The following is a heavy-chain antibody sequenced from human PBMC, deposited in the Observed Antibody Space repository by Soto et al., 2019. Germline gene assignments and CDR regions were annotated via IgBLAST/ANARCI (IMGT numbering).Heavy chain of an antibody. CDR3: AGPLGGMDAFDI. CDR2: IYYSGST. D-gene: IGHD3-16*01. V-gene: IGHV4-59*01. CDR1: GGSISSYY. J-gene: IGHJ3*02. Sequence: SETLSLTCTVSGGSISSYYWSWIRQPPGKGLEWIGYIYYSGSTNYNPSLKSRVTISVDTSKNQFSLKLSSVTAADTAVYYCAGPLGGMDAFDIWGQGTMVTVSS.